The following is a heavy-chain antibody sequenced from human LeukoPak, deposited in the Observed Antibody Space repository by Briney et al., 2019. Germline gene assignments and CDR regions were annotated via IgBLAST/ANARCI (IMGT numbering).Heavy chain of an antibody. CDR2: ISAYNGNT. Sequence: ASVKVSCKASGYTFTSYGISWVRQAPGQGLEWMGWISAYNGNTNYAQKLQGRVTMTTDTSTSTAYMELSSLRSEDTAVYYCARGQRGSGSYYIGFYWGQGTLVTVSS. J-gene: IGHJ4*02. D-gene: IGHD1-26*01. V-gene: IGHV1-18*01. CDR1: GYTFTSYG. CDR3: ARGQRGSGSYYIGFY.